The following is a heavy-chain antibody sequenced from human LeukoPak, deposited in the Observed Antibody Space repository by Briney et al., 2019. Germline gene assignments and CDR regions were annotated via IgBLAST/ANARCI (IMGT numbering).Heavy chain of an antibody. CDR2: IKQDRSEK. D-gene: IGHD6-25*01. V-gene: IGHV3-7*01. J-gene: IGHJ6*03. Sequence: AGSLTLSCAASGFTVSSNYMSGVRQAPPKGLEWGDNIKQDRSEKYYMDSVKGRFTVSRDNARNSLYLPMNSLSPEDTAVYYCARVKQRLARLLGRDTTYNYYYYMDVWGKGTTVTVSS. CDR1: GFTVSSNY. CDR3: ARVKQRLARLLGRDTTYNYYYYMDV.